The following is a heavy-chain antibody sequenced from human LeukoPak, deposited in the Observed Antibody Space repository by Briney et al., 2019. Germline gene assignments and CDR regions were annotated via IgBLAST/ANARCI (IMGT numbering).Heavy chain of an antibody. V-gene: IGHV3-23*01. CDR1: GFTFSSYA. Sequence: GGALKLSCAASGFTFSSYAMSLGRQAPGKGLEWVSAISGSGGSTYYADSVKGRFTISRDNSKNTLYLQMNSLRAEDTAVYYCAKDLFDGLADDYWGQGTLVTVSS. CDR2: ISGSGGST. D-gene: IGHD6-19*01. CDR3: AKDLFDGLADDY. J-gene: IGHJ4*02.